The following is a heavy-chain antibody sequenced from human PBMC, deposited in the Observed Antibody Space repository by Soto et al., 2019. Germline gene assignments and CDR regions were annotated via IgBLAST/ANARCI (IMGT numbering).Heavy chain of an antibody. V-gene: IGHV3-30*03. CDR2: ISYDGSNK. D-gene: IGHD3-3*01. J-gene: IGHJ3*02. CDR3: AVYHYTSGVEGGACPAFGAFDI. CDR1: GFTFSSYG. Sequence: PGGSLRLSCAASGFTFSSYGMHWVRQAPGKGLEWVAVISYDGSNKYYADSVKGRFTISRDNSKNTLYLQMNSLRAEDTAVYYWAVYHYTSGVEGGACPAFGAFDIWGQGTMVTVSS.